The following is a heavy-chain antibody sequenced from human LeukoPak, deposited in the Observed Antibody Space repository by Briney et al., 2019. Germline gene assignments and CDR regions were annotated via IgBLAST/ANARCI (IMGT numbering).Heavy chain of an antibody. Sequence: GGSLRLSCAASGFTFDDYAMHWVRQAPGKGLEWVSGIGWNSGGIVYADSVKGRFTISRDNAKKSLYLQTNSLGAEDTALYYCVKVTAAGFVDHWGQGTLVTVSS. CDR3: VKVTAAGFVDH. CDR2: IGWNSGGI. D-gene: IGHD6-13*01. V-gene: IGHV3-9*01. CDR1: GFTFDDYA. J-gene: IGHJ4*02.